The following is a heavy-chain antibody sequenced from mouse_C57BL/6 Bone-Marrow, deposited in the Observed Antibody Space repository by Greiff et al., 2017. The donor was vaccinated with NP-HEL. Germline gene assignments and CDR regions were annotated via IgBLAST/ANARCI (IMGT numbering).Heavy chain of an antibody. CDR2: ISYSGTI. V-gene: IGHV3-5*01. Sequence: EVQLQQSGPGLVKPSQTVFLTCTVTGISITTGNYRWSWIRQFPGNKLEWIGYISYSGTITYNPSLTRLPTITRDPPKTQFFLELNSLTAEDTATYYCARDRADGYSNYFDDWGQGTTLTVSS. D-gene: IGHD2-3*01. J-gene: IGHJ2*01. CDR3: ARDRADGYSNYFDD. CDR1: GISITTGNYR.